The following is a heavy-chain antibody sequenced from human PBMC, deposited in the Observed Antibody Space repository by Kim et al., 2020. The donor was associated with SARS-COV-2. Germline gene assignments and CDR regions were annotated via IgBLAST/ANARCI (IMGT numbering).Heavy chain of an antibody. CDR2: ISAYNGNT. D-gene: IGHD6-13*01. V-gene: IGHV1-18*01. Sequence: ASVKVSCKASGYTFTSYGISWVRQAPGQGLEWMGWISAYNGNTNYAQKLQGRVTMTTDTSTSTAYMELRSLRSDDTAVYYCVSGSGYSSSCYYYYGMDVWGQGTTVTVSS. J-gene: IGHJ6*02. CDR1: GYTFTSYG. CDR3: VSGSGYSSSCYYYYGMDV.